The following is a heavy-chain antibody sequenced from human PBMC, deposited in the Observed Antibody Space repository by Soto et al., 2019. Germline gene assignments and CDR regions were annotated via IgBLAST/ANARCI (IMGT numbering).Heavy chain of an antibody. CDR1: GFTFSSYG. D-gene: IGHD3-9*01. CDR2: ISYDGSNK. V-gene: IGHV3-30*18. CDR3: AKDLGILTGYPKGYYYYYGMDV. J-gene: IGHJ6*02. Sequence: GGSLRLSCAASGFTFSSYGMHWVRQAPGKGLEWVAVISYDGSNKYYADSVKGRFTISRDNSKNTLYLQMNSLRAEDTAVYYCAKDLGILTGYPKGYYYYYGMDVWGQGTTVTVSS.